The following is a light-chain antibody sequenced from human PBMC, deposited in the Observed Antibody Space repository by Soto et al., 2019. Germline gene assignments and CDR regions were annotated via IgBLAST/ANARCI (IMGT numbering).Light chain of an antibody. J-gene: IGKJ1*01. CDR2: GAS. CDR1: QSIRHY. Sequence: DIQMTQSPPTLSASVGDRVTITCRASQSIRHYLAWYQQMPGKAPKLLIYGASTLQSGVPSRFSGSGSGTEFTLTISSLQPDEFGTYFCQHHNSYSQTFVQGNKVEIK. CDR3: QHHNSYSQT. V-gene: IGKV1-5*01.